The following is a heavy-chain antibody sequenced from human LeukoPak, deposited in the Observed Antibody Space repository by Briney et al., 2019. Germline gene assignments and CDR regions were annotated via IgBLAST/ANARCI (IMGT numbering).Heavy chain of an antibody. Sequence: GSLRLSCAASGFTFSSYSMNWVRQAPGKGLEWVSSISSSSSYIYYADSVKGRFTISRDNAKNSLYLQMNSLRAEDTAVYYRARGGYCSSTSCYGRFDPWGQGTLVTVSS. J-gene: IGHJ5*02. V-gene: IGHV3-21*01. CDR3: ARGGYCSSTSCYGRFDP. CDR1: GFTFSSYS. CDR2: ISSSSSYI. D-gene: IGHD2-2*01.